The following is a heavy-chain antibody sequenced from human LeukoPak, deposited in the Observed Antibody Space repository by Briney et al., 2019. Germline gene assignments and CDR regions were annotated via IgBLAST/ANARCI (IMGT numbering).Heavy chain of an antibody. J-gene: IGHJ6*03. Sequence: ASVKVSCKASGYTFTSYGISWVRQAPGQGLEWMGWISAYNGNTKYSQEFQGRVTITRDTSASTAYMELSSLRSEDMAVYYCARDSGLANYYYYMDVWGKGTTVTVSS. V-gene: IGHV1-18*03. CDR2: ISAYNGNT. D-gene: IGHD6-13*01. CDR3: ARDSGLANYYYYMDV. CDR1: GYTFTSYG.